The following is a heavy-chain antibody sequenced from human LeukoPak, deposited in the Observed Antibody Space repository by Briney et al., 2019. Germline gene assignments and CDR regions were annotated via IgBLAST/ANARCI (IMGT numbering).Heavy chain of an antibody. V-gene: IGHV3-21*01. CDR2: ISSSSSYI. Sequence: GGSLRLSCAASGFTFSSYSMNWVRQAPGKGLEWVSSISSSSSYIYYADSVKGRFTISRDNSKNTLYLQMNSLRAEDTAVYYCAKDRWYSSSWLDAFDIWGQGTMITVYS. CDR1: GFTFSSYS. CDR3: AKDRWYSSSWLDAFDI. D-gene: IGHD6-13*01. J-gene: IGHJ3*02.